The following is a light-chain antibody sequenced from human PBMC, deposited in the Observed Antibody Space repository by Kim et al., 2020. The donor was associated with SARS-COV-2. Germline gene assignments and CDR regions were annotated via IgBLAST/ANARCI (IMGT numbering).Light chain of an antibody. CDR1: SLRSYY. CDR3: QSRDSGGNVV. V-gene: IGLV3-19*01. CDR2: GRN. Sequence: SSELTQDPAVSVALGQTVKITCQGDSLRSYYTTWYQQKPRQSPVLVIYGRNNRPSGIPDRFSGSTSGNTASLTICGAQAEDEADFFCQSRDSGGNVVFGGGTQITVL. J-gene: IGLJ2*01.